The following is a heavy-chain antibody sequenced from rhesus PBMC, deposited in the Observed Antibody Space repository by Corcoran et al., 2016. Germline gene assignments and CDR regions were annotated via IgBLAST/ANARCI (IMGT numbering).Heavy chain of an antibody. D-gene: IGHD3-3*01. J-gene: IGHJ3*01. CDR2: ISYSVST. CDR1: GYSISSGYG. V-gene: IGHV4-122*02. CDR3: ARLGVLQFLDWSPFDAFDF. Sequence: QLQLQESGPGLVKPSETLSLTCAVSGYSISSGYGWSWIRQPPGKGLEWIEYISYSVSTSYNPSLKSRVNISRDKSKNQFSLKLSTVTAADTAVYYCARLGVLQFLDWSPFDAFDFWGQGLRVTVSS.